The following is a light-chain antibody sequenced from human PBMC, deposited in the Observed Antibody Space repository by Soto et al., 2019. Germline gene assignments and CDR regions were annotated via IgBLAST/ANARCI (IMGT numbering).Light chain of an antibody. V-gene: IGLV2-11*01. J-gene: IGLJ1*01. CDR2: DVT. CDR1: SGDVGGYNY. CDR3: CSYAGRYTPYV. Sequence: QSALTQPRSVSGSPGQSITISCSGTSGDVGGYNYVSWYQQHLGKAPKLIIHDVTKRPSGVPDRFSGSKSGNTASLTISGLQAEDEADYYCCSYAGRYTPYVFATGTKVTVL.